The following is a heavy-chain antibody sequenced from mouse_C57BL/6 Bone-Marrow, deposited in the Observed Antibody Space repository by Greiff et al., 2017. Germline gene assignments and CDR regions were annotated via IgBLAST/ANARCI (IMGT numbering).Heavy chain of an antibody. D-gene: IGHD2-4*01. CDR1: GFTFSSYA. CDR2: ISDGGSYT. V-gene: IGHV5-4*01. J-gene: IGHJ2*01. Sequence: EVKLMESGGGLVKPGGSLKLSCAASGFTFSSYAMSWVRQTPEKRLEWVATISDGGSYTYYPDNVKGRFTISRDNAKNNLYLQMSHLKSEDTAMYYCARDDYYDYDGGHFDYWGQGTTLTVSS. CDR3: ARDDYYDYDGGHFDY.